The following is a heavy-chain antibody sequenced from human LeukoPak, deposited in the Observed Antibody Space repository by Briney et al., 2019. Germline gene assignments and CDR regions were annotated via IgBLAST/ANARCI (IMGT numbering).Heavy chain of an antibody. CDR3: ARKWELLTIDY. V-gene: IGHV3-33*01. Sequence: GGSLRLSCAASGFTFSSYGMHWVRQAPGKGLEWVAVIWYDGSNKYYADSVKGRFTISRDNSKNTLYLQMNSLRAEDTAVYYCARKWELLTIDYWGQGTLVTVSS. D-gene: IGHD1-26*01. CDR1: GFTFSSYG. CDR2: IWYDGSNK. J-gene: IGHJ4*02.